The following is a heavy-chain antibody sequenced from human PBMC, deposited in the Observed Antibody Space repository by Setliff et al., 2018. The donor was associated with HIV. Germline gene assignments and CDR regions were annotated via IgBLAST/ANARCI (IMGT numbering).Heavy chain of an antibody. D-gene: IGHD3-3*01. V-gene: IGHV3-49*04. Sequence: PGGSLRLSCTTSGFPIGDYPLSWVRQAPGKGLEWVGFIRSKLYGGTTDYAASVKGRFIISRDDSESVAYLQMNSLKSEDTAVYFCTRDRRGSNSWSGYEGGYDYWGQGTLVTVSS. CDR3: TRDRRGSNSWSGYEGGYDY. J-gene: IGHJ4*02. CDR2: IRSKLYGGTT. CDR1: GFPIGDYP.